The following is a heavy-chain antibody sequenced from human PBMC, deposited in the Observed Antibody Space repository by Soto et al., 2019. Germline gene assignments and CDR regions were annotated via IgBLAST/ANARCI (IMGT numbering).Heavy chain of an antibody. CDR3: ARDAGGWDGYMAKYFDY. Sequence: QVQLVESGGGVVQPGRSLRLSCAASGFTFSSYGMHWVRQAPGKGLEWVAVIWYDGSNKYYADSVKGRFTISRDNSKNTLYLQMNSLRAEDTAVYYCARDAGGWDGYMAKYFDYWGQGTLVTVSS. CDR2: IWYDGSNK. V-gene: IGHV3-33*01. D-gene: IGHD5-12*01. J-gene: IGHJ4*02. CDR1: GFTFSSYG.